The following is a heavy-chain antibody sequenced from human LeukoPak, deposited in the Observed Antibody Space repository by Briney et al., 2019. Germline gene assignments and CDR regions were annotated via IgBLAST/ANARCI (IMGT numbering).Heavy chain of an antibody. CDR3: VRLQATRSHFHYYMDV. V-gene: IGHV5-51*01. CDR1: GYRFTSSW. Sequence: GESLKISCQASGYRFTSSWTGWVRQMPGKGLEWMGIIYPADSDTKYRPTFQGHVTISADKSINTVYLQWNTLKASDTAVYFCVRLQATRSHFHYYMDVRGKGTSVTVS. J-gene: IGHJ6*03. CDR2: IYPADSDT. D-gene: IGHD3-3*02.